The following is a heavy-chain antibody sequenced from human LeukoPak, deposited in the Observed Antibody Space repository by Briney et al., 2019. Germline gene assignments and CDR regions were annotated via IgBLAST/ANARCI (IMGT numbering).Heavy chain of an antibody. D-gene: IGHD6-19*01. V-gene: IGHV4-30-4*08. CDR1: GGPISSGTYY. J-gene: IGHJ4*02. CDR3: ARSGSGWNFDS. Sequence: PSQTLSLTCTVSGGPISSGTYYWNWIRQRPGKGLEWIGYIFHSGVSYYNPSLKSQVTISMDTSKNQFSLKLSSVTAADTAVYYCARSGSGWNFDSWGQGTLVTVSS. CDR2: IFHSGVS.